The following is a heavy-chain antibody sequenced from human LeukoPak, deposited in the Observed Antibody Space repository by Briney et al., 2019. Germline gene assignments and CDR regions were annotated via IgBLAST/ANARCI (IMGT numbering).Heavy chain of an antibody. V-gene: IGHV3-30*04. J-gene: IGHJ6*03. CDR1: GFTFSSYA. CDR3: ARENYGDYLVTPRDYYYYYYMDV. CDR2: ISYDGSNK. Sequence: PGGSLRLSCAASGFTFSSYAMHWVRQAPGKGLEWVAVISYDGSNKYYADSVKGRFTISRDNSKNTLYLQMNSLRAEDTAVYYCARENYGDYLVTPRDYYYYYYMDVWGKGTTVTVSS. D-gene: IGHD4-17*01.